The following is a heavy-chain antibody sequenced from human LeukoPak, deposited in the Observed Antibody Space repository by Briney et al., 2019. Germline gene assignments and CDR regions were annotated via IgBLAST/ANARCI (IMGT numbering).Heavy chain of an antibody. D-gene: IGHD2-15*01. CDR2: ARSSGGT. CDR1: GGSINSYF. CDR3: ATSYGSYVVDY. V-gene: IGHV4-59*01. Sequence: SETLSLTCTVSGGSINSYFLTWIRQPPGERLEWIGFARSSGGTNYNPSLKSRVTILVDTSKYQFSLKLNSVTAADTAVYYCATSYGSYVVDYWGQGTLVIVSS. J-gene: IGHJ4*02.